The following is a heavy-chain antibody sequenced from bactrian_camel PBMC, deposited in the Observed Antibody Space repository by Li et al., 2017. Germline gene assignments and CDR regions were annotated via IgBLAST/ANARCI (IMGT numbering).Heavy chain of an antibody. J-gene: IGHJ4*01. V-gene: IGHV3S53*01. CDR1: GFTVSSSC. CDR3: AKTGDGGSWGEYDF. Sequence: QLVESGGGSVQAGGSLRLSCEASGFTVSSSCVGWFRQVEGKEREWFASIARLGSTYYADFVRGRLIVSRDNAKNTVDLQLNSLKTEDMAMYYCAKTGDGGSWGEYDFWGQGTQVTVS. D-gene: IGHD6*01. CDR2: IARLGST.